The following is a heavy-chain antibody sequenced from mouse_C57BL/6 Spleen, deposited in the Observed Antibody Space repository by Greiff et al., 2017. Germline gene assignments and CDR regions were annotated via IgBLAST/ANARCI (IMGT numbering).Heavy chain of an antibody. V-gene: IGHV1-69*01. Sequence: QVQLQQPGAELVMPGASVKLSCKASGYTFTSYWMHWVKQRPGQGLEWIGEIDPSDSYTNYNQKFKGKATLTVDKSSSTAYMQLSSLTSEDSAVYYCARDGSGLTGLAYWGQGTLVTVAA. J-gene: IGHJ3*01. D-gene: IGHD1-1*01. CDR1: GYTFTSYW. CDR2: IDPSDSYT. CDR3: ARDGSGLTGLAY.